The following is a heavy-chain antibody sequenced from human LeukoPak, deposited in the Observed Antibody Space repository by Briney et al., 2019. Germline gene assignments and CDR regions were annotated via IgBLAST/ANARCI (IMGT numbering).Heavy chain of an antibody. J-gene: IGHJ4*02. Sequence: KAGGSLRLSCAASGFTFIDAWMSWVRQAPGKGLEWVGRIKGRPDGRITDYAAPVKRRFTISRDDSRDMLYLQMNSLKTDDTAVYYCAADWPGDGDYSLDQWGQGTLVTVSS. CDR1: GFTFIDAW. V-gene: IGHV3-15*01. D-gene: IGHD4-17*01. CDR3: AADWPGDGDYSLDQ. CDR2: IKGRPDGRIT.